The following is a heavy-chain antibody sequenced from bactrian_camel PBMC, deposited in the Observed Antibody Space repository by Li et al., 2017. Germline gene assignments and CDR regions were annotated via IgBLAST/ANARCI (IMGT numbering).Heavy chain of an antibody. CDR1: GYTYSGYC. Sequence: HVQLVESGGGSVQAGGALRLSCEVSGYTYSGYCMGWFRGELRDEIATIDSEGSITYADSVKGRFTISKDDAKRTLYLQMNSLKPEDTAMYYCAADTPHWVECTSRHEKDFGNWGQGTQVTVS. CDR2: IDSEGSI. D-gene: IGHD5*01. V-gene: IGHV3S53*01. J-gene: IGHJ6*01. CDR3: AADTPHWVECTSRHEKDFGN.